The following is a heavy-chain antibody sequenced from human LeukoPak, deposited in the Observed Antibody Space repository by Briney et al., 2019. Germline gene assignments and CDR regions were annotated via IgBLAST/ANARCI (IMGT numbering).Heavy chain of an antibody. CDR2: IKSTPDGGTP. V-gene: IGHV3-15*01. CDR1: GFVFSNAW. CDR3: TTVHDSGGYYSSDN. J-gene: IGHJ4*02. D-gene: IGHD3-22*01. Sequence: GGSLRLSCSASGFVFSNAWMSWVRQAPGKGPKRVGRIKSTPDGGTPHYAALVQGRFTILREDSRDTLYLHMNSLETEDTALYYCTTVHDSGGYYSSDNWGQGTLVTVSS.